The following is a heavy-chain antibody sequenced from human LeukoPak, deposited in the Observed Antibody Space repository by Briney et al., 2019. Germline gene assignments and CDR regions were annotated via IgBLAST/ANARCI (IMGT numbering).Heavy chain of an antibody. CDR3: ASYEYSSSWVNYFDY. CDR2: IYHSGST. J-gene: IGHJ4*02. Sequence: SETLSLTCAVSGYSISSGYYWGWIRQPPGKGLEWIGSIYHSGSTYYNPSLKSRVTISVDTSKNQFPLKLSSVTAADTAVYYCASYEYSSSWVNYFDYWGQGTLVTVSS. D-gene: IGHD6-6*01. V-gene: IGHV4-38-2*01. CDR1: GYSISSGYY.